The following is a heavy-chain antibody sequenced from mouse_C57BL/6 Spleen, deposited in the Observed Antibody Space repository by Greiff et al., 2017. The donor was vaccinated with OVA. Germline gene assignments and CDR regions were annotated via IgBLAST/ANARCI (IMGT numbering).Heavy chain of an antibody. CDR3: ARDGRGYGSDLYAMDD. CDR2: FYPGSGST. D-gene: IGHD1-1*01. CDR1: GYTFTEYT. J-gene: IGHJ4*01. Sequence: VQLQQSGAELVKPGASVKLSCKASGYTFTEYTIHWVKQRSGQGLEWIGWFYPGSGSTKYNEKFKDKATLTADKSSSTVYMELSSLTSEDSAVYFCARDGRGYGSDLYAMDDWGQGTSVTVSS. V-gene: IGHV1-62-2*01.